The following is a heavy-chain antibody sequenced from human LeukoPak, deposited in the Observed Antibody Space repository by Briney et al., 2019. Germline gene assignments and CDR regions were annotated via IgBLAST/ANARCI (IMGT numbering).Heavy chain of an antibody. CDR3: ARVRGSSSWYRFWFDP. CDR1: GGSISSGGYS. CDR2: IYHSGGT. V-gene: IGHV4-30-2*01. D-gene: IGHD6-13*01. J-gene: IGHJ5*02. Sequence: PSQTLSLTCAVSGGSISSGGYSWSWIRQPPGKGLEWIGYIYHSGGTYYNPSLKSRVTISVDRSKNQFSLKLSSVTAADTAVYYCARVRGSSSWYRFWFDPWGQGTLVTVSS.